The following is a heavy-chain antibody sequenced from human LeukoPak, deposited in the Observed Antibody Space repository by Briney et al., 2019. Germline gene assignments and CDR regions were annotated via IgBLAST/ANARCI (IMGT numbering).Heavy chain of an antibody. D-gene: IGHD6-13*01. J-gene: IGHJ1*01. CDR1: GGSISSSSYY. V-gene: IGHV4-39*07. CDR3: ARVGQQLVLVYFQH. CDR2: IYYSGST. Sequence: SETLSLTCTVSGGSISSSSYYWGWIRQPPGKGLEWIGSIYYSGSTYYNPSLKSRVTISVDTSKNQFSLKLSSVTAADTAVYYCARVGQQLVLVYFQHWGQGTLVTVSS.